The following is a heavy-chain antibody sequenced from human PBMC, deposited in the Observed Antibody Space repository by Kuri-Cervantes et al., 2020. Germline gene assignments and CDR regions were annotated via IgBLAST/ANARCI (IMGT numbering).Heavy chain of an antibody. D-gene: IGHD5-24*01. CDR3: ARTPEMAIYFDY. V-gene: IGHV3-30*03. CDR2: ISYDGSNK. J-gene: IGHJ4*02. CDR1: GFTFSSYG. Sequence: GESLKISCAASGFTFSSYGMHWVRQAPGKGLEWVAAISYDGSNKYYADSVKGRFTISRDNSKNTLYLQMNSLRAEDTAVYYCARTPEMAIYFDYWGQGTLVTVSS.